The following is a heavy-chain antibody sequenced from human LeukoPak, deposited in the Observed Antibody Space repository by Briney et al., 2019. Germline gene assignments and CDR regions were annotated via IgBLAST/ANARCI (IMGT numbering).Heavy chain of an antibody. Sequence: QAGGSLRLSCAASGFTFRSYWMTWLRQAPGKELELVAHINPDGSEESYADSVKGRFTISRDNAKNSLHLQMNNLRVEDTAVYYCARDPYSSGWFDYWGQGTLVTVSS. CDR3: ARDPYSSGWFDY. D-gene: IGHD6-19*01. V-gene: IGHV3-7*01. CDR2: INPDGSEE. J-gene: IGHJ4*02. CDR1: GFTFRSYW.